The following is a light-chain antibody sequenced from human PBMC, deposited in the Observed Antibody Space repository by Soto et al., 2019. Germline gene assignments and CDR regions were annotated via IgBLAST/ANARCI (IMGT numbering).Light chain of an antibody. Sequence: EVVLTQSPATLSLSPGERATLSCRASQSVGSYLAWFHQKPGQAPRLLIYDASNRAPGIPARFSGSGSGTEFTLTISSLDPEDFGVYYCQQRKNWPPITFGQGTRLEIK. J-gene: IGKJ5*01. CDR1: QSVGSY. CDR2: DAS. V-gene: IGKV3-11*01. CDR3: QQRKNWPPIT.